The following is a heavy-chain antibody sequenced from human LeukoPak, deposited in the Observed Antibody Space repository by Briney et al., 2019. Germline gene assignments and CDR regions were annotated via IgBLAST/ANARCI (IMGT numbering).Heavy chain of an antibody. J-gene: IGHJ5*02. CDR2: IYTSGST. CDR1: GGSISSYY. Sequence: SETLSLTCTVSGGSISSYYWSWIRQPPGKGLEWIGYIYTSGSTNYNPSLKSRVTISVDTSKNQFSLKLSSVTAADTAVYYCARTTMRGHSAGWFDPWGQGTLVTVSS. V-gene: IGHV4-4*09. D-gene: IGHD1-1*01. CDR3: ARTTMRGHSAGWFDP.